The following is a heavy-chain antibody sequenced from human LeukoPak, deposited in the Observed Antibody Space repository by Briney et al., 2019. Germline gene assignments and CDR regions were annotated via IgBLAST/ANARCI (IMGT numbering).Heavy chain of an antibody. J-gene: IGHJ5*02. CDR3: ARPPGIAAAWFDP. V-gene: IGHV4-59*08. D-gene: IGHD6-13*01. CDR2: IYDSGST. CDR1: GGSIGSYY. Sequence: SETLSLTCTVSGGSIGSYYWSWIRQPPGKGLGWIGYIYDSGSTNYNPSLKSRVTISLDTSKDLFSLKLISVTAADTAVYYCARPPGIAAAWFDPWGQGTLVTVSS.